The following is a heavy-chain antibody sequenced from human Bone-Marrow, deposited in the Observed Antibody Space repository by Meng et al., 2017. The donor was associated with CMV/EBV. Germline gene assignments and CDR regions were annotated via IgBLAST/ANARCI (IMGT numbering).Heavy chain of an antibody. V-gene: IGHV3-7*01. CDR3: ARDPRVKSYVVVPAASDY. Sequence: LSLTCAASGFSFSGYWMSWVRQAPGKGLEWVANIKQDGSEKYYVGSVKGRFTISRDNAKNSLYLQMNSLRAEDTAVYYCARDPRVKSYVVVPAASDYWGQGTMVTVSS. D-gene: IGHD2-2*01. CDR2: IKQDGSEK. CDR1: GFSFSGYW. J-gene: IGHJ4*02.